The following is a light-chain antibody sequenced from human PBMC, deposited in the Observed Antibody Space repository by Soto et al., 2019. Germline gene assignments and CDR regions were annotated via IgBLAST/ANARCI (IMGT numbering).Light chain of an antibody. CDR3: QQSFSVRSWT. CDR1: HIISSY. V-gene: IGKV1-39*01. J-gene: IGKJ1*01. CDR2: KAS. Sequence: DIQMTQSPSSLSASVGDRVTITCRASHIISSYLNWYQQKPGKAPKLLIYKASTLKSGVPSRFSGSGSRTDFTLTISSLQPEDFATYFCQQSFSVRSWTFGQGTKVDIK.